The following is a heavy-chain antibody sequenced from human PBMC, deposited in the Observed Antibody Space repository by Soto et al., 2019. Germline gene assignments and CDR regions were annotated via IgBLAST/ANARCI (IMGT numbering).Heavy chain of an antibody. Sequence: GGFLRLTCAASLFNINSYALRCVRQSPGKGLEWVAVISYDGSNKYYADSVKGRFTISRDNSKNTLYLQMNSLRAEDTAVYYCAKDFHPGSSPDYWGQGTLVTVSS. J-gene: IGHJ4*02. CDR3: AKDFHPGSSPDY. CDR1: LFNINSYA. V-gene: IGHV3-30-3*01. CDR2: ISYDGSNK. D-gene: IGHD6-6*01.